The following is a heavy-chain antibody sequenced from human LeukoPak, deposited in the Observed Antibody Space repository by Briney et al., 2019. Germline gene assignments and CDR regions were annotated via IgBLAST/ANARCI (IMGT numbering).Heavy chain of an antibody. J-gene: IGHJ4*02. Sequence: SVKVSCKASGGTFSSYAISWVRQAPGQGLEWMGRIIPILGIANYAQKFQGRVTITADKSTSTAYMELSSLRSEDTAVYYCARSYCSSTSCYEIALYYFDYWGQGTLVTVSS. D-gene: IGHD2-2*01. CDR2: IIPILGIA. CDR1: GGTFSSYA. V-gene: IGHV1-69*04. CDR3: ARSYCSSTSCYEIALYYFDY.